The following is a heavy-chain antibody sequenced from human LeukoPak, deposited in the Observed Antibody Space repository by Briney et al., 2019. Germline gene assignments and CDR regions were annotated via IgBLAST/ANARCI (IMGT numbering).Heavy chain of an antibody. CDR3: AKDLLRGAADY. V-gene: IGHV3-74*01. D-gene: IGHD3-10*01. CDR2: TNPDGSIT. Sequence: PGGSLRLSCEVSGFTFSSYWMHWVRQAPGKGLVWVSLTNPDGSITDYADSVRGRFTISRDNAKNTVFLQMNSLRAEDTAVYYCAKDLLRGAADYWGQGALVTVSS. J-gene: IGHJ4*02. CDR1: GFTFSSYW.